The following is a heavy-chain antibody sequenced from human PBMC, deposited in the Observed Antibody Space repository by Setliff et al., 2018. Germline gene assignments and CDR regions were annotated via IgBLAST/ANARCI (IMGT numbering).Heavy chain of an antibody. CDR2: INAGNGDT. V-gene: IGHV1-3*01. CDR1: GYPFTSNS. J-gene: IGHJ6*03. Sequence: ASVKVSCKASGYPFTSNSMHWVRQAPGQRLEWMGWINAGNGDTKYSQDFQGRVTITRDTSTSTAYVEVRSLTSDDTAVYYCARSPPNRGVGQGHYMDVWGIGTTVTVSS. D-gene: IGHD1-26*01. CDR3: ARSPPNRGVGQGHYMDV.